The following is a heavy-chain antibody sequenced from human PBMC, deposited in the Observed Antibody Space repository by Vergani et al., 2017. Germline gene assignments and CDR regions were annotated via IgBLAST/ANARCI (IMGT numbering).Heavy chain of an antibody. CDR3: ARVYCSGGSCYWGFDY. D-gene: IGHD2-15*01. V-gene: IGHV1-69*01. CDR1: GGTFSSYA. J-gene: IGHJ4*02. Sequence: QVQLVQSGAEVKKPGSSVKVSCKASGGTFSSYAISGVRQAPGQGLEWMGGIIPIFGTANYAQKFQGRVTITADESPSTAYMELSSLRSEDTAVYYCARVYCSGGSCYWGFDYWGQGTLVTVSS. CDR2: IIPIFGTA.